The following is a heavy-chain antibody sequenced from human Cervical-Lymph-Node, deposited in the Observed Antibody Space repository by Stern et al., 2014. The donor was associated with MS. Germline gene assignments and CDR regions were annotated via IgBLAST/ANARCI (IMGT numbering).Heavy chain of an antibody. J-gene: IGHJ4*02. Sequence: EVQLEESGAELIRPGESLKISCKGSGFKFSIYWIAWVRQMPGKGLEWIGIIDPGDSETRYSPSFQGQVTMSADKSTSTAYLQWSSLNASDTAMYFCARQTTAWASDVWGQGTLVTVSS. CDR2: IDPGDSET. D-gene: IGHD1-14*01. CDR3: ARQTTAWASDV. V-gene: IGHV5-51*01. CDR1: GFKFSIYW.